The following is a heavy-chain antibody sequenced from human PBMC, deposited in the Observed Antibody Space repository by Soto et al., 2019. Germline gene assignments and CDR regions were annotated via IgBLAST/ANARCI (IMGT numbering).Heavy chain of an antibody. V-gene: IGHV3-21*01. CDR2: ISSSSSYI. J-gene: IGHJ4*02. CDR1: GFTFSSYS. CDR3: ARERYQQLRAYYFDY. Sequence: GGSLRLSCAASGFTFSSYSMNWVRQAPGKGLEWVSSISSSSSYIYYADSVKGRFTISRDNAKNSLYLQMNSLRAEDTAVYYCARERYQQLRAYYFDYWGQGTLVTVSS. D-gene: IGHD2-2*01.